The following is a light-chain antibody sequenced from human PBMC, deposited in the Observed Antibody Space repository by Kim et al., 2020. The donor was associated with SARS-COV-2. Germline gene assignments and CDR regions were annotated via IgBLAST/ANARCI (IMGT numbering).Light chain of an antibody. CDR2: GAS. CDR1: QGIRSD. V-gene: IGKV1-17*01. CDR3: LQHHAYPRT. J-gene: IGKJ1*01. Sequence: ASLGDRVTITCRASQGIRSDLGWYQQKPGKAPTRLIYGASTLESGVPSRFSGSGSGTEFTLTISSLQPEDFATYYCLQHHAYPRTFGQGTKVEIK.